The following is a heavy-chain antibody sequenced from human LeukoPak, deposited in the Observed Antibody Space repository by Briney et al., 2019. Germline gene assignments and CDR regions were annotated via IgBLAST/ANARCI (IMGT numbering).Heavy chain of an antibody. CDR1: GFIFSSYT. J-gene: IGHJ4*02. D-gene: IGHD1-1*01. CDR2: ISGSGGST. V-gene: IGHV3-23*01. CDR3: AKTPTNWNPGY. Sequence: PGGSLRLSCAASGFIFSSYTMNWVRQAPEKGLEWVSAISGSGGSTYYADCVKGRFAISRDNSKNTLYLQMNSLRAEDTAVYYCAKTPTNWNPGYRGQGTLVTVSS.